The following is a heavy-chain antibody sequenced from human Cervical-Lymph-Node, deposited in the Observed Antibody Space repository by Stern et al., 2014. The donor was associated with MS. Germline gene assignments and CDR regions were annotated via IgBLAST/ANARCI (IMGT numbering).Heavy chain of an antibody. J-gene: IGHJ6*02. CDR3: AREANIAVAGTDYYGMDV. Sequence: VQLVESGAEVKKPGASVKVSCKASGYTFTSYYMHWVRQAPGQGLEWMGIINPSGGSTSYAQKFQGRVTMTRDTSTSTVYMELSSPRSEDTAVYYCAREANIAVAGTDYYGMDVWGQGTTVTVSS. D-gene: IGHD6-19*01. V-gene: IGHV1-46*01. CDR1: GYTFTSYY. CDR2: INPSGGST.